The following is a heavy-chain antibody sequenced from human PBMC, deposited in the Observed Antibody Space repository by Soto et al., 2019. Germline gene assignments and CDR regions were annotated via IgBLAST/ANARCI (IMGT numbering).Heavy chain of an antibody. CDR2: IYRNDEK. CDR1: GFSLSTNELG. Sequence: KESGPTLAKPTQTLTLTCTFSGFSLSTNELGVGWVRQPPGKALEWLALIYRNDEKRYSSSLKSRLTITKDTSKTQVVLTLTNVDPVDTATYYCVRGLVGTWYLDRWGRGTLVTVSS. V-gene: IGHV2-5*01. J-gene: IGHJ2*01. D-gene: IGHD2-21*02. CDR3: VRGLVGTWYLDR.